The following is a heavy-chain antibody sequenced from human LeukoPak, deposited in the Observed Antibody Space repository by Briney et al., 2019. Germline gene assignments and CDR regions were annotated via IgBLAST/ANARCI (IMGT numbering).Heavy chain of an antibody. V-gene: IGHV4-39*01. CDR1: GGSISSSSYY. J-gene: IGHJ6*03. CDR3: ARFYTTSQYGSGYMDV. Sequence: SETLSLTCTVSGGSISSSSYYWGWIRQPPGKGLEWIGSMSYSGSTYYNPSPKSRVPIAVDTSKTQFCLKLSSVTAADTAVYYCARFYTTSQYGSGYMDVWGKGTTVTGSS. CDR2: MSYSGST. D-gene: IGHD3-10*01.